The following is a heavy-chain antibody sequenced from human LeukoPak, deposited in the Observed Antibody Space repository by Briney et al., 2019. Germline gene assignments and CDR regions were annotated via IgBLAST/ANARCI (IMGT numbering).Heavy chain of an antibody. D-gene: IGHD2-2*01. CDR2: IIPIFNTS. CDR3: ARTLRRDCSSTSCVEAPYYFDY. J-gene: IGHJ4*02. Sequence: ASVKVSCKASGGTFSNYAVSWVRQAPGQGLEWMGGIIPIFNTSNYAQKFQGRVTITTDASTSTAYVELSSLRSEDTAVYYCARTLRRDCSSTSCVEAPYYFDYWGQGTLVTVSS. V-gene: IGHV1-69*05. CDR1: GGTFSNYA.